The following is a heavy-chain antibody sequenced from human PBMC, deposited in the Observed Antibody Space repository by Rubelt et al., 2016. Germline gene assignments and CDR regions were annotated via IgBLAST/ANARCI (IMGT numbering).Heavy chain of an antibody. D-gene: IGHD6-13*01. CDR3: ARDTRYSSSSNFDY. V-gene: IGHV1-18*04. Sequence: QVQLVQSGAEVKKPGASVKVYCKASGYTFTGYYMHWVRQAPGQGLEWMGWISAYNGNTNYAQKLQGRVTSTTDTSTSTAYMGLRSLRSDDTAVYYCARDTRYSSSSNFDYWGQGTLVTVSS. CDR2: ISAYNGNT. CDR1: GYTFTGYY. J-gene: IGHJ4*02.